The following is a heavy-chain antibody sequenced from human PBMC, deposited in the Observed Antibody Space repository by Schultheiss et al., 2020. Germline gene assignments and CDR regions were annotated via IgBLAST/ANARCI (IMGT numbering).Heavy chain of an antibody. CDR1: GFTFSDYY. D-gene: IGHD3-10*01. CDR3: AKDIAHYGSGGFDY. Sequence: GGSLRLSCAASGFTFSDYYMSWIRQAPGKGLEWVSYISSSSSTIYYADSVKGRFTISRDNAKNSLYLQMNSLRPEDTALYYCAKDIAHYGSGGFDYWGKGTLVTVSS. CDR2: ISSSSSTI. V-gene: IGHV3-11*01. J-gene: IGHJ4*02.